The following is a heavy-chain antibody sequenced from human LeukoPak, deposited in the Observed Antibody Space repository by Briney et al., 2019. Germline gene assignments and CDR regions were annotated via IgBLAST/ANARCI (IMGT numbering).Heavy chain of an antibody. V-gene: IGHV3-23*01. CDR3: AKGSSSWYESLDYYYGMDV. Sequence: GGSLRLSCAASGFTVSSNYMSWVRQAPGKGLEWVSAISGSGGSTYYADSVKGRFTISRDNSKNTLYLQMNSLRAEDTAVYYCAKGSSSWYESLDYYYGMDVWGQGTTVTVSS. CDR1: GFTVSSNY. CDR2: ISGSGGST. D-gene: IGHD6-13*01. J-gene: IGHJ6*02.